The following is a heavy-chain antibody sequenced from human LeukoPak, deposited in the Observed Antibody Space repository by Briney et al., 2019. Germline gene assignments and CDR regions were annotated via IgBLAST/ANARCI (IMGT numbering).Heavy chain of an antibody. J-gene: IGHJ4*02. CDR1: GFTFTNYW. D-gene: IGHD3-22*01. V-gene: IGHV3-7*01. CDR3: ARRAYDSRPEAPTGN. CDR2: IRQDGSEK. Sequence: GGSLRLSCAASGFTFTNYWMEWVRQAPGKGLEWVANIRQDGSEKSYVGSVKGRFTISRDNAKNSVYLQMNSLRVEDTAVYYCARRAYDSRPEAPTGNWGQGTLVTVSS.